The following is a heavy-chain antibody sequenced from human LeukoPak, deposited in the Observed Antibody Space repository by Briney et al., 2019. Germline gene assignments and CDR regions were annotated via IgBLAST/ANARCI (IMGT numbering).Heavy chain of an antibody. D-gene: IGHD1-1*01. CDR1: GGSISSSSYY. CDR2: IYYSGST. J-gene: IGHJ3*02. V-gene: IGHV4-39*07. Sequence: SETLSLTCTVSGGSISSSSYYWGWIRQPPGKGLEWIGSIYYSGSTYYNPSLKSRVTISVDTSKNQFSLKLSSVTAADTAVYYCARDLIWNDVVDAFDIWGQGTMVTVSS. CDR3: ARDLIWNDVVDAFDI.